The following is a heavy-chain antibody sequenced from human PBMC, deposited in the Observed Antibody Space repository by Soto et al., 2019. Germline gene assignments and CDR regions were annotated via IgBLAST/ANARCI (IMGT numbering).Heavy chain of an antibody. CDR2: IRSKANSYAT. Sequence: GGSLRLSCAASGFTFSGSAMHWVRQASGKGLEWVGRIRSKANSYATAYAASAKGRFTISRDDSKNTAYLQMNSLKTEDTAVYYCTRTSIAYCGGDCYSDDAFDIRGQGTMVTVSS. CDR1: GFTFSGSA. CDR3: TRTSIAYCGGDCYSDDAFDI. D-gene: IGHD2-21*02. V-gene: IGHV3-73*01. J-gene: IGHJ3*02.